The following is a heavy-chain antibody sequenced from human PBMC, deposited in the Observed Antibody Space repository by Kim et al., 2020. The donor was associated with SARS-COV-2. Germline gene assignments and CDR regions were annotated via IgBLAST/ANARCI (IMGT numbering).Heavy chain of an antibody. CDR3: ARGDIGIIV. J-gene: IGHJ4*02. CDR2: WHN. D-gene: IGHD5-12*01. V-gene: IGHV6-1*01. Sequence: WHNNYAVSLKSRITIHPDTSKNQFSLQLNSVTPEDTAVYYCARGDIGIIVWGQGTLVAVSS.